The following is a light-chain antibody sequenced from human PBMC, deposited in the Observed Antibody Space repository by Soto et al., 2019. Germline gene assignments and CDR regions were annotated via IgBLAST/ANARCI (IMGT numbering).Light chain of an antibody. J-gene: IGLJ2*01. CDR2: EDN. Sequence: NFMLTQPHSVSESPGKTVTISCTRSSGSIASNYVQWYQQRPGSAPTTVIYEDNQRPSGVRDRFSGSIDSSSNSASLTISGLKTEDEADYYCQSYDSSNQNVVFGGGTKLTVL. CDR3: QSYDSSNQNVV. V-gene: IGLV6-57*04. CDR1: SGSIASNY.